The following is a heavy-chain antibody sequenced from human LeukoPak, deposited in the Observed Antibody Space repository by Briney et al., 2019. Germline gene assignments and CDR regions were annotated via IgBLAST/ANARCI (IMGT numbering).Heavy chain of an antibody. CDR2: GST. CDR3: ARGALRVDIVVVPAANIPFDY. V-gene: IGHV4-34*13. J-gene: IGHJ4*02. Sequence: GSTTYNPSRKSRFTISVDTSKNQFSLKLSSVTAADTAVYYCARGALRVDIVVVPAANIPFDYWAREPWSPSPQ. D-gene: IGHD2-2*03.